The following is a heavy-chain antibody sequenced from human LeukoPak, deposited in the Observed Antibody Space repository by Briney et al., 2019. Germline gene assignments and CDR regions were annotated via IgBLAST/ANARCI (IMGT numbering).Heavy chain of an antibody. Sequence: GGSLRLSCAASGFTFSSYAMSWVRQAPGKGLEWVSAISGSGGSTYYADSVKGRFTISRDNAKNSLYLEMNSLRAEDTAVYYCARDGLDVYGGKSAVDYWGQGTLVTVSS. D-gene: IGHD4-23*01. CDR1: GFTFSSYA. J-gene: IGHJ4*02. V-gene: IGHV3-23*01. CDR2: ISGSGGST. CDR3: ARDGLDVYGGKSAVDY.